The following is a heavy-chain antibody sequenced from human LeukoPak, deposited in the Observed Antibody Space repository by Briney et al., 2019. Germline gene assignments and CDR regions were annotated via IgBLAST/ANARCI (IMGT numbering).Heavy chain of an antibody. CDR1: GGSISSYY. CDR2: IYTSGST. V-gene: IGHV4-4*07. Sequence: AETLSLTCTVSGGSISSYYWSWIRQLAGKGLEWIGRIYTSGSTNYNPSLKSRVTISVDTSKNQFSLKLSSVTAADTAVYYCARDQRITMVRGVNYWFDPWGQGTLVTVSS. J-gene: IGHJ5*02. CDR3: ARDQRITMVRGVNYWFDP. D-gene: IGHD3-10*01.